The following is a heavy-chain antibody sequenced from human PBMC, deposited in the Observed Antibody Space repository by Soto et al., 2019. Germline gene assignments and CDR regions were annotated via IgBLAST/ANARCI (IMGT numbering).Heavy chain of an antibody. Sequence: QITLKESGPTLVRPTQTLTLTCAFSGFSLSTSGVGVGWIRQPPEKALEWLAVIYWDDSKHYSPSLRSKLTITKATAKTQVVLTMTNMDPMDTGTYYCAHKGPEDWPLDYWGQGTLVTVSS. D-gene: IGHD3-9*01. J-gene: IGHJ4*02. V-gene: IGHV2-5*02. CDR2: IYWDDSK. CDR1: GFSLSTSGVG. CDR3: AHKGPEDWPLDY.